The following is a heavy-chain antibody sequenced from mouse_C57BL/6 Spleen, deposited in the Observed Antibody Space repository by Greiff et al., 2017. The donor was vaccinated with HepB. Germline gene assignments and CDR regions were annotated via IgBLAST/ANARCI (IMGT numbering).Heavy chain of an antibody. J-gene: IGHJ3*01. CDR3: AREEEEWGG. D-gene: IGHD1-1*02. Sequence: EVKLQESGPGLVKPSQSLSLTCSVTGYSITSGYFWNWIRQFPGDKLEWMGYISYGGRNNYKPSFKNRTSLTVDTSKNHYFLKLNTVTAEDTGAYYCAREEEEWGGWGKGTLVSVAA. CDR1: GYSITSGYF. V-gene: IGHV3-6*01. CDR2: ISYGGRN.